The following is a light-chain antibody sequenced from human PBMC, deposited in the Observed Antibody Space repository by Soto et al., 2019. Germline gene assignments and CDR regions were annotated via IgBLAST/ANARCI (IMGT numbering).Light chain of an antibody. CDR1: QSVSSY. V-gene: IGKV3-11*01. J-gene: IGKJ1*01. Sequence: EIVLTQSPATLSLSPGERATLSCRASQSVSSYSAWYQQKPGQAPRLLIHDASKRATGIPARFSGSGSGTEFTLTISSLQSEDFATYFCQQYSSWPRTFGQGSRVEIK. CDR3: QQYSSWPRT. CDR2: DAS.